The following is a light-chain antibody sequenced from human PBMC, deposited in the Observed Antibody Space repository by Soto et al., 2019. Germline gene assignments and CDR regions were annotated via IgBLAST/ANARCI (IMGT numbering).Light chain of an antibody. CDR3: QQRSNGPPLT. J-gene: IGKJ4*01. CDR2: DAS. Sequence: EIVLTQSPATLSLSPGESATLSCRASQSVSSYLAWYQQNPGQAPRLIIYDASNRATGIPARFSGSGSGTYFTLTISSLEPEDFVVYYCQQRSNGPPLTFVGGTKVEIK. V-gene: IGKV3-11*01. CDR1: QSVSSY.